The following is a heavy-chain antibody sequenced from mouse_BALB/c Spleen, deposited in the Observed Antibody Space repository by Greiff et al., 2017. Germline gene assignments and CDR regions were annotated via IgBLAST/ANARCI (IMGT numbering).Heavy chain of an antibody. CDR1: GFTFNSYG. CDR3: ARQGDGYYPYAMDY. Sequence: DVQLVESGGDLVKPGGSLKLSCAASGFTFNSYGMSWVRQTPDKRLEWVATISSGGSYTYYPDSVKGRFTISRDNAKNTLYLQKSSLKSEDTAMYYCARQGDGYYPYAMDYWGQGTSVTVSS. J-gene: IGHJ4*01. D-gene: IGHD2-3*01. CDR2: ISSGGSYT. V-gene: IGHV5-6*01.